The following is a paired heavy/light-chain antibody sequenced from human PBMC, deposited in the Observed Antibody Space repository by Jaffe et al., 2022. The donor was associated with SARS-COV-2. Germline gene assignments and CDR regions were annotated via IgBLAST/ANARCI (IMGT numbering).Heavy chain of an antibody. CDR2: IYSGGST. V-gene: IGHV3-66*02. CDR3: ARDSVVPAASDYYYYGMDV. J-gene: IGHJ6*02. Sequence: EVQLVESGGGLVQPGGSLRLSCAASGFTVSSNYMSWVRQAPGKGLEWVSVIYSGGSTYYADSVKGRFTISRDNSKNTLYLQMNSLRAEDTAVYYCARDSVVPAASDYYYYGMDVWGQGTTVTVSS. D-gene: IGHD2-2*01. CDR1: GFTVSSNY.
Light chain of an antibody. CDR1: ALPKQY. CDR2: KDS. CDR3: QSADSSGTYGGV. J-gene: IGLJ2*01. Sequence: SYELTQPPSVSVSPGQTARITCSGDALPKQYAYWYQQKPGQAPVLVIYKDSERPSGIPERFSGSSSGTTVTLTISGVQAEDEADYYCQSADSSGTYGGVFGGGTKLTVL. V-gene: IGLV3-25*03.